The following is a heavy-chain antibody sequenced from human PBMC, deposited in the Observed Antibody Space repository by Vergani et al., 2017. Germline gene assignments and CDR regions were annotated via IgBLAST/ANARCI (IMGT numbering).Heavy chain of an antibody. J-gene: IGHJ4*02. V-gene: IGHV4-34*01. CDR3: GRGKAAAGSFDD. CDR1: GGSFSGYY. D-gene: IGHD6-13*01. Sequence: QVQLQQWGAGLLKPSETLSLTCAVYGGSFSGYYWSWIRQPPGKGLEWIGEINHSGSTNYNPSLKSRVTISVDTSKNQFSLKLSSVTAADTAVYYCGRGKAAAGSFDDWGQGTLVTVSS. CDR2: INHSGST.